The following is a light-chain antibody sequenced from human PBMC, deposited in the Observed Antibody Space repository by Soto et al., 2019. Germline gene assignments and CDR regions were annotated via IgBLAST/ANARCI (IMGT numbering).Light chain of an antibody. CDR2: KAS. V-gene: IGKV1-5*03. J-gene: IGKJ1*01. Sequence: DIKMTQSPSTLSASVGDRVTITCRASQSISSWLAWYQQKPGKAPKLLIYKASSLESGVPSRFSGSGSGTEFTLTISSLQPDDFATYSCQQYNSPWTFGQGTKVEIK. CDR1: QSISSW. CDR3: QQYNSPWT.